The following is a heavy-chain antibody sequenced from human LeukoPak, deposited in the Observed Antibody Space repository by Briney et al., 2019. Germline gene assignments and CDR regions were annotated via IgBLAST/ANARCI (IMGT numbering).Heavy chain of an antibody. CDR3: ARFNGDYLFYFDY. CDR1: EYTFTGYY. D-gene: IGHD4-17*01. CDR2: INPNSGGT. Sequence: ASVKVSCKASEYTFTGYYMHWVRQAPGQGLEWMGWINPNSGGTNYAQKFQGRVTMTGDTSISTAYMELSRLRSDDTAVYYCARFNGDYLFYFDYWGQGTLVTVSS. V-gene: IGHV1-2*02. J-gene: IGHJ4*02.